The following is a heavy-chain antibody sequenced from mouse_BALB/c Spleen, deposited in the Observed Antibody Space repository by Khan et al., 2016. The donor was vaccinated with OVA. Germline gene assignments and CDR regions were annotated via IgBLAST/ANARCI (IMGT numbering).Heavy chain of an antibody. V-gene: IGHV5-6-3*01. CDR1: GFTFSSYG. Sequence: EVELVESGGGLVPPGGSLKLSCAASGFTFSSYGMSWVRQTPDKRLELVATINSNGGSTYHPDSVTGRFTISRDNAKNTLYLQMSSLKSEDTAMYYCARMARTINWGQGTTLTVSS. J-gene: IGHJ2*01. CDR3: ARMARTIN. CDR2: INSNGGST.